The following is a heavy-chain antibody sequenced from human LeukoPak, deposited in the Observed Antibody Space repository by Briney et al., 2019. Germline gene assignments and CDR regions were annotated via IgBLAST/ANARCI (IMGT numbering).Heavy chain of an antibody. D-gene: IGHD3-22*01. J-gene: IGHJ5*02. Sequence: ASVKVSCKAPGYTFTSYYMHWVRQAPGQGLEWMGIINPSGGSTSYAQKFQGRVTMTRDTSTSTVYMELSSLRSEDTAVYYCARESDSSGHSDWFDPWGQGTLVTVSS. CDR1: GYTFTSYY. V-gene: IGHV1-46*01. CDR2: INPSGGST. CDR3: ARESDSSGHSDWFDP.